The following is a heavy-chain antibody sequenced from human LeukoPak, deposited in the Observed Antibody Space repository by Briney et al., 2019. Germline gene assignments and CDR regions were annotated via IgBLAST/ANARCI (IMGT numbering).Heavy chain of an antibody. D-gene: IGHD4-11*01. V-gene: IGHV3-33*01. J-gene: IGHJ1*01. CDR1: GFTFSTYD. CDR3: ARGLDLGYFQR. CDR2: IWSDGSNK. Sequence: PGRSLRLSCIVSGFTFSTYDMHWVCQAPGKGLEWVAVIWSDGSNKYYKDSVKGRFTISRDNLKNTLYLQMNSLRAEDTAVYHCARGLDLGYFQRWGQGTLVTVSS.